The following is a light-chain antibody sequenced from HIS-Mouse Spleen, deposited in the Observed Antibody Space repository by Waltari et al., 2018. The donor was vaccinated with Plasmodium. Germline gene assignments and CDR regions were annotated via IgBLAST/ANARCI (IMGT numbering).Light chain of an antibody. CDR3: QQYYSTPPYT. CDR2: WAS. CDR1: QSVLYSSNNKNY. V-gene: IGKV4-1*01. J-gene: IGKJ2*01. Sequence: DIVMTQSPDSLAVSLGERATINCKSSQSVLYSSNNKNYLAWYQQKPGQPPKLLIYWASTRESWVPDRFSGSGSETDFTLTISSLQAEDVAVYYCQQYYSTPPYTFGQGTKLEIK.